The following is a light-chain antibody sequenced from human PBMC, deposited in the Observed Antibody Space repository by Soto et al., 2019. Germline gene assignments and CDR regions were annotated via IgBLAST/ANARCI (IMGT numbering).Light chain of an antibody. CDR1: QSINNRY. CDR2: AAS. Sequence: EIVLTQSPGTLSLSPGERATLSCRASQSINNRYLAWYQQKPGQAPRLLIYAASSRATGIPDRFSGSGSGTDFTLTISSLEPEDFAVYSCQQFGSSPGCTFGPGTKVDI. CDR3: QQFGSSPGCT. V-gene: IGKV3-20*01. J-gene: IGKJ3*01.